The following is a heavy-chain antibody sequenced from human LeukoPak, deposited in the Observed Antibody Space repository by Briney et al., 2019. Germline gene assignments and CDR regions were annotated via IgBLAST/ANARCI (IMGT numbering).Heavy chain of an antibody. CDR1: GFSFGDYA. Sequence: GGSLRLSCTASGFSFGDYAMSWVRQAPGKGLEWVGFIRSKAHGGTTEYAAFVKGRFTISRDDSKSIAYLQMNSLKIEDTAVYYCSRDWPYYYGSGSFQLDYWGQGTLVTVSS. J-gene: IGHJ4*02. CDR3: SRDWPYYYGSGSFQLDY. CDR2: IRSKAHGGTT. V-gene: IGHV3-49*04. D-gene: IGHD3-10*01.